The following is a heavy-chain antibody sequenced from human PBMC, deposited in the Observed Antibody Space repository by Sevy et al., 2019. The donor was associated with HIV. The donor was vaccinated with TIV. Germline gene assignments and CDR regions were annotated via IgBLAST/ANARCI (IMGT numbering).Heavy chain of an antibody. CDR2: ISGSGGST. CDR1: GFTFSSYA. Sequence: GGSLRLSCAASGFTFSSYAMSWVRQAPGKGLEWVSAISGSGGSTYYADSVKGRFTISRDNSKNTLYLQMNSLRAEDTSVYYCAKEPVVAHYYYYGMDVWGQGTTVTVSS. J-gene: IGHJ6*02. D-gene: IGHD3-22*01. CDR3: AKEPVVAHYYYYGMDV. V-gene: IGHV3-23*01.